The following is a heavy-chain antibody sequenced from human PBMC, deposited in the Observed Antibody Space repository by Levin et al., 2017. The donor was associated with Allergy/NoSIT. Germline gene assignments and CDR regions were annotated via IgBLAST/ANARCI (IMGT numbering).Heavy chain of an antibody. CDR2: VSYSGNT. D-gene: IGHD6-19*01. CDR1: GGSITSNTHY. V-gene: IGHV4-39*01. CDR3: ARQGYNSGWFNNWFDP. J-gene: IGHJ5*02. Sequence: KASETLSLTCTVSGGSITSNTHYWGWIRQPPGTGLEWIGSVSYSGNTYYNRSLKSRVTISAARSKNQLSLKLTSVTAADTAVYYCARQGYNSGWFNNWFDPWGQGTLVTVSS.